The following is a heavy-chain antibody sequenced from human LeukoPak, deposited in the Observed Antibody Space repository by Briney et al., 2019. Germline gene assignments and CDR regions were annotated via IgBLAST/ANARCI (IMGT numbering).Heavy chain of an antibody. Sequence: SETLSLTCTVSGGSISSSSYYWGWIRQPPGKGLEWIGSIYYSGSTYYNPSLRSRVTISVDTSKNQFSLKLSSVTAADTAVYYCARDMKLYFDYWGQGTLVTVSS. CDR3: ARDMKLYFDY. D-gene: IGHD1-1*01. V-gene: IGHV4-39*07. CDR1: GGSISSSSYY. J-gene: IGHJ4*02. CDR2: IYYSGST.